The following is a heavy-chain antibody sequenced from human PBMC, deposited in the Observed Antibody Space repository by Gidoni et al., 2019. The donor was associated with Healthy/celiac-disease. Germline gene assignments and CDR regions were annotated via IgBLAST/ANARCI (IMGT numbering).Heavy chain of an antibody. Sequence: QVQLVESGGCLVKPGGSLRPACAASGFTFRAYYMSWIRQAPGKGLEWVAYMSRSGSTICYADSVKGRFTISRDNAKNSLYLQMNSLRAEDTAVYYCARAPQHAMIAYYYGMDVWGQGTTVTVSS. CDR2: MSRSGSTI. CDR3: ARAPQHAMIAYYYGMDV. D-gene: IGHD3-22*01. V-gene: IGHV3-11*01. J-gene: IGHJ6*02. CDR1: GFTFRAYY.